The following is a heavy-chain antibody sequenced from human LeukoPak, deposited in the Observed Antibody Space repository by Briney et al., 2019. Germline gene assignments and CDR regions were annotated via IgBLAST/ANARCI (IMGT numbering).Heavy chain of an antibody. D-gene: IGHD6-19*01. CDR1: GFTFSAYT. V-gene: IGHV3-21*01. CDR2: ISSSSSYI. J-gene: IGHJ5*02. CDR3: ARDSSGWYNWFDP. Sequence: GGSLRLSCAASGFTFSAYTMNWVRQAPGKGLEWVSSISSSSSYIYYADSVKGRFTISRDNAKNSLYLQMNSLRAEDTAVYYCARDSSGWYNWFDPWGQGTLVTVFS.